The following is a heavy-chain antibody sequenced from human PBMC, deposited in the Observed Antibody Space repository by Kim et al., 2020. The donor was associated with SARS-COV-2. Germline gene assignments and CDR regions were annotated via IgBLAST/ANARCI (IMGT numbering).Heavy chain of an antibody. Sequence: ASVKVSCKASGYTFTSYGISWVRQAPGQGLEWMGWISAYNGNTNYAQKLQGRVTMTTDTSTSTAYMELRSLRSDDTAMYYCARTYYYGSGRYLDDAFDIWGQETMVTDSS. V-gene: IGHV1-18*04. J-gene: IGHJ3*02. CDR1: GYTFTSYG. D-gene: IGHD3-10*01. CDR3: ARTYYYGSGRYLDDAFDI. CDR2: ISAYNGNT.